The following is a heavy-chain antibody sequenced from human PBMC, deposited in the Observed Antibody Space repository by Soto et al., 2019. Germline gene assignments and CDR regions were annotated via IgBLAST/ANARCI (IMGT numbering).Heavy chain of an antibody. CDR2: TGTAGDT. CDR1: GFTFSSYD. D-gene: IGHD6-6*01. Sequence: GVSLRLSCAASGFTFSSYDIHWVRQATGKGLEWVSGTGTAGDTYSPGSVKGRVTISRENAKNSLYLQMNSLRAGDTAVYYCVRAARRYWYFDLWGRGTLVTVSS. CDR3: VRAARRYWYFDL. V-gene: IGHV3-13*01. J-gene: IGHJ2*01.